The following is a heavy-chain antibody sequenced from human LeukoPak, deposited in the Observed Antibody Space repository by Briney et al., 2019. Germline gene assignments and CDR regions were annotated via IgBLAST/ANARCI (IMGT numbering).Heavy chain of an antibody. CDR3: ARQDGLWFGDAFDI. V-gene: IGHV4-59*08. D-gene: IGHD3-10*01. CDR2: IYYSGST. Sequence: PSETLSLTCTVSGGSISSYYWSWIRQPPGKGLEWIGYIYYSGSTNYNPSLKSRVTISVDTSKNQFSLKLSSVTAADTAVYYCARQDGLWFGDAFDIWGQGTMVTVSS. J-gene: IGHJ3*02. CDR1: GGSISSYY.